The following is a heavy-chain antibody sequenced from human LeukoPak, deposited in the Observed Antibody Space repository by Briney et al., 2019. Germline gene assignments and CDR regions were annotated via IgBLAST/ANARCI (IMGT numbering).Heavy chain of an antibody. J-gene: IGHJ4*02. Sequence: GASVKVSCKVSGYTLTELSMHWVRQAPGEGLEWMGGFDPEDGETIYAQKFQGRVTMTEDTSTDTAYMELSSLRSEDTAVYYCATPFYGYSSGWYGVYFDYWGQGTLVTVSS. CDR3: ATPFYGYSSGWYGVYFDY. CDR1: GYTLTELS. V-gene: IGHV1-24*01. CDR2: FDPEDGET. D-gene: IGHD6-19*01.